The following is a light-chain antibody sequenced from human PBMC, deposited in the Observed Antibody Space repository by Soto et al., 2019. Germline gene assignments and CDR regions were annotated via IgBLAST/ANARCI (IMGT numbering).Light chain of an antibody. V-gene: IGKV3-20*01. CDR1: QSVSSSY. CDR3: QQYRSSPTT. CDR2: GAS. J-gene: IGKJ1*01. Sequence: MGLTQCPGTLSLSPGERATLSSRASQSVSSSYLTWYQQKPGQAPRLLIYGASSRATGIPDRFSGSGSGTDFTLPISRLEPEDFAVYYCQQYRSSPTTFRQGTQVDIK.